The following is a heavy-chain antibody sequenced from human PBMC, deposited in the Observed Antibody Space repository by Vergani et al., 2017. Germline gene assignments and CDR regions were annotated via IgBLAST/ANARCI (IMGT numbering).Heavy chain of an antibody. J-gene: IGHJ4*02. CDR2: IIPIFGTA. CDR3: AMTPKVRLVIVVFDE. CDR1: GGTFSSYA. Sequence: QVQLVQSGAEVKKPGSSVKVSCKASGGTFSSYAISWVRQAPGQGLEWMGGIIPIFGTANYAQKFQGRVTITADKSTSPAYMELSSLRSEDTAVYSSAMTPKVRLVIVVFDEGGEGRLVSVSA. D-gene: IGHD2-15*01. V-gene: IGHV1-69*06.